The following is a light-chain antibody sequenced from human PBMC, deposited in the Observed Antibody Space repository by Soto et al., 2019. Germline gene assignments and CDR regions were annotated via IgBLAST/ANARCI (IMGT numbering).Light chain of an antibody. J-gene: IGKJ2*01. CDR3: QQYYSTPYT. CDR1: QRVLYSSNNKHY. Sequence: DIVMTQSPDSLAVSLGERATINCKSSQRVLYSSNNKHYLAWYQQKPGQPPKLLIYWASTRESGVPDRFSGSGSGTDFTLTISSLQAEDVAVYYCQQYYSTPYTFGQGTKLETK. CDR2: WAS. V-gene: IGKV4-1*01.